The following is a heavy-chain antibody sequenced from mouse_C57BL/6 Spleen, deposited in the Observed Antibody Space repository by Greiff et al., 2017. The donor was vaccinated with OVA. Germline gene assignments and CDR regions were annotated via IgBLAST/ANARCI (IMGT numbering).Heavy chain of an antibody. CDR1: GYAFSSSW. Sequence: VQLQQSGPELVKPGASVKISCKASGYAFSSSWMNWVKQRPGKGLEWIGRIYPGDGDTNYNGKFKGKATLTADKSSSTAYMQLSSLTSEDSAVYFCARSGYYGPFDYWGQGTTLTVSS. V-gene: IGHV1-82*01. J-gene: IGHJ2*01. CDR2: IYPGDGDT. D-gene: IGHD1-1*01. CDR3: ARSGYYGPFDY.